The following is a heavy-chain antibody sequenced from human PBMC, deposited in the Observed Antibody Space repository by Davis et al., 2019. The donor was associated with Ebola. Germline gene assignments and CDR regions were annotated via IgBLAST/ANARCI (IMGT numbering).Heavy chain of an antibody. Sequence: SETLSLTCTVSGGSISSYYWSWIRQPPGKGLEWIAYIYYSGSTNYNPSLKSRVTISVDTSKNRFSLKLSSVTAADTAVYYCARGVFVDYYYYMDVWGKGTTVTVSS. CDR2: IYYSGST. J-gene: IGHJ6*03. CDR1: GGSISSYY. CDR3: ARGVFVDYYYYMDV. D-gene: IGHD2-21*01. V-gene: IGHV4-59*01.